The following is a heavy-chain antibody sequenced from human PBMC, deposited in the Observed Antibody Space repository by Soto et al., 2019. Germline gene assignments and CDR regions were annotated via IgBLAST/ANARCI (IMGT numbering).Heavy chain of an antibody. D-gene: IGHD6-13*01. J-gene: IGHJ5*02. CDR2: IYYSGST. Sequence: PSETLSLTCTVSGGSISSGDYYWSWIRQPPGKGLEWIGYIYYSGSTYYNPSLKSRVTISVDTSKNQFSLKLSSVTAADTAVYYCDRGRDIAAEYNWLDPWGQGTLVTVYS. V-gene: IGHV4-30-4*01. CDR3: DRGRDIAAEYNWLDP. CDR1: GGSISSGDYY.